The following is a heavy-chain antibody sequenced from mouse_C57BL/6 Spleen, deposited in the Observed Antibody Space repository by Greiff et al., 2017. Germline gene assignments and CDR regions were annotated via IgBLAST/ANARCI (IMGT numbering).Heavy chain of an antibody. J-gene: IGHJ4*01. D-gene: IGHD1-1*02. CDR2: IHPNSGST. V-gene: IGHV1-64*01. CDR3: ARGGLSLAMDY. Sequence: QVQLPQPGAELVKPGASVKLSCKASGYTFTSYWLHWVKQRPGQGLEWIGMIHPNSGSTNYNEKFKSKATLTVEKSSSQAYMQLSSLTSEDSAVYYCARGGLSLAMDYWGQGTSVTVSS. CDR1: GYTFTSYW.